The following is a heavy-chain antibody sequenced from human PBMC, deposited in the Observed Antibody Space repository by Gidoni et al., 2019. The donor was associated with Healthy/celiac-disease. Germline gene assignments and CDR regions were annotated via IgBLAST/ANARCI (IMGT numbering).Heavy chain of an antibody. CDR2: IYYSGSP. V-gene: IGHV4-59*08. CDR3: ARLGFPSPYYYYGMDV. D-gene: IGHD1-26*01. J-gene: IGHJ6*02. Sequence: QVQLQESGPGLVKPSETLSLTCTVSGGSISSYYWSWIRQPPGKGLEWIGYIYYSGSPNYNPSLKSRVTISVDTSKNQFSLKLSSVTAADTAVYYCARLGFPSPYYYYGMDVWGQGTTVTVSS. CDR1: GGSISSYY.